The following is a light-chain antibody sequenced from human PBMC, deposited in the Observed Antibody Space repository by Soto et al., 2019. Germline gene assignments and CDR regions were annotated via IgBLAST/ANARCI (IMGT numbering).Light chain of an antibody. J-gene: IGLJ1*01. CDR3: CSQAGSYTYV. CDR1: SSDVGGYNN. Sequence: QSALTQPRSVSGSPGQSLTISCTGTSSDVGGYNNVSWYQQYPGKVPKLMIYDVTKRPSGVPDRFSGSKSGNTASLTISGLQAEDEADYYCCSQAGSYTYVFGTGTKVTVL. V-gene: IGLV2-11*01. CDR2: DVT.